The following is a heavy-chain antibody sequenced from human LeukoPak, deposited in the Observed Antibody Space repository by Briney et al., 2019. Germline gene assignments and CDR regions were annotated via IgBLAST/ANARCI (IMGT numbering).Heavy chain of an antibody. CDR2: IKQDGSEK. Sequence: GGSLRLSCAASGFTFSSYWMSWVRQAPGKGLEWVANIKQDGSEKYYVDSVKGRFTISRDNAKNSLYLQMNSLRAEDTAVYYCARDRGTVAVAGTNYWGQGTLVTVSS. CDR3: ARDRGTVAVAGTNY. V-gene: IGHV3-7*01. CDR1: GFTFSSYW. J-gene: IGHJ4*02. D-gene: IGHD6-19*01.